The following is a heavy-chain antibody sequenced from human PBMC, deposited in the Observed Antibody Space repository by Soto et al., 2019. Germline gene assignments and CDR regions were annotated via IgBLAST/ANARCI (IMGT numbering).Heavy chain of an antibody. J-gene: IGHJ2*01. CDR2: IWNDGVNK. D-gene: IGHD6-13*01. V-gene: IGHV3-33*01. CDR1: GFTFSTCG. Sequence: QVQLVESGGGVVQPGRSLRLSCAASGFTFSTCGIHWVRQAPGEGLEWVTAIWNDGVNKFYADSGKGRFTISRDNSKNTLYLQMDSLRAEDTAMYYCAREEYGSSWYVGYFDLWGRGTLVAVSS. CDR3: AREEYGSSWYVGYFDL.